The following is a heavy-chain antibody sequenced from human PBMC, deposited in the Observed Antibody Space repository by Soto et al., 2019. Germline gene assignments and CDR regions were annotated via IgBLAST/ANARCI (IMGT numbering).Heavy chain of an antibody. Sequence: SETLSLTCAVSGGSISRNNWWSWVRQPPGKGLEWIGEIYHSGSTNYNPSLKSRVTISVDKSKNQFSLKLSSLTAADTAVYYCARSITFDWLFFDNWGQGSLVTVSS. CDR1: GGSISRNNW. CDR2: IYHSGST. D-gene: IGHD3-9*01. CDR3: ARSITFDWLFFDN. J-gene: IGHJ4*02. V-gene: IGHV4-4*02.